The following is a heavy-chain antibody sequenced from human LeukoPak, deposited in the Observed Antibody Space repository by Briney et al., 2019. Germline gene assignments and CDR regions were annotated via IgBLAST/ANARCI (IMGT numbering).Heavy chain of an antibody. CDR2: ISHSGSS. V-gene: IGHV4-34*01. CDR3: ARGIFYGGRYQYIWFDL. J-gene: IGHJ5*02. CDR1: GGPFRGFF. D-gene: IGHD4-23*01. Sequence: SETLSLTCAVYGGPFRGFFWSWIRQAPGKGLEWIGEISHSGSSNYNPSVKSQITISVDTSKSQFSLRLTSVTAADTAAYYCARGIFYGGRYQYIWFDLWGQGTLVTLSP.